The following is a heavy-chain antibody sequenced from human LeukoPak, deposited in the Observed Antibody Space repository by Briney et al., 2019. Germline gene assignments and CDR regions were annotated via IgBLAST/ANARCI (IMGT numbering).Heavy chain of an antibody. CDR2: IKEDGSEK. CDR1: GFPLSSYR. J-gene: IGHJ4*02. V-gene: IGHV3-7*03. D-gene: IGHD6-13*01. Sequence: PGGSLRLSCAASGFPLSSYRMSWVRQAPGKGLGWVANIKEDGSEKYYVDSVKGRFTISRDNARNSLFLQMNSLRAEDTSVYYCARDYRSSWYVRGQGTLVTVSS. CDR3: ARDYRSSWYV.